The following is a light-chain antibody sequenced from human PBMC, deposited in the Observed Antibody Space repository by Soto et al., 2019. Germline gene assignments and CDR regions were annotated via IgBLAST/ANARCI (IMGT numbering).Light chain of an antibody. CDR3: QQYSDWPPWT. V-gene: IGKV3-15*01. J-gene: IGKJ1*01. CDR1: QSVTNSY. CDR2: GAS. Sequence: EIVLTQSPGTLSLSPGERVTLSCRASQSVTNSYLAWYQQKPGQAPRLLIYGASTRATGIPARFSGSGSGTEFTLTISSLQSEDFAVYYCQQYSDWPPWTFGQGTKVDIK.